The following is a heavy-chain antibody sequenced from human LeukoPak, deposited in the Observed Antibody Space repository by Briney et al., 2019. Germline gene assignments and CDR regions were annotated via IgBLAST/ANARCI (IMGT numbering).Heavy chain of an antibody. CDR3: ARVSLYDSSGYHFDY. J-gene: IGHJ4*03. CDR1: GFTFDDYG. CDR2: INWNGGST. D-gene: IGHD3-22*01. Sequence: GGSLRLSCAASGFTFDDYGMSWVRQAPGKGLEWVSGINWNGGSTGYADSVKGRFTISRDNAKNSLYLQMNSLRAEDTALYYCARVSLYDSSGYHFDYWGQGTTVTVSS. V-gene: IGHV3-20*04.